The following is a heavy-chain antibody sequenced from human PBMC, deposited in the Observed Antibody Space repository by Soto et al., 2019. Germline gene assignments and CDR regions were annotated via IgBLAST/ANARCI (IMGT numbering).Heavy chain of an antibody. J-gene: IGHJ6*02. V-gene: IGHV3-30-3*01. CDR2: ISYDGSNK. Sequence: GGSLRLSCAASGFTFSSYAMHWVRQAPGKGLEWVAVISYDGSNKYYADSVKGRFTISRDNSKNTLYLQMNSLRAEDTAVYYCARDRRSDNYYYYGMDVWGQGTTVTVSS. CDR1: GFTFSSYA. D-gene: IGHD6-6*01. CDR3: ARDRRSDNYYYYGMDV.